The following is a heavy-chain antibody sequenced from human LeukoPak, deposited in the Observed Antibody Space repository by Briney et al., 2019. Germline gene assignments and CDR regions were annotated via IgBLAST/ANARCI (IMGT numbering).Heavy chain of an antibody. CDR2: ISAYNGNT. Sequence: ASVKVSRKASGYTFTSYYMHWVRQAPGQGLEWMGWISAYNGNTNYAQKLQGRVTMTTDTSTSTAYMELRSLRSDDTAVYYCAASGSWDYFDYWGQGTLVTVSS. V-gene: IGHV1-18*04. J-gene: IGHJ4*02. CDR3: AASGSWDYFDY. CDR1: GYTFTSYY. D-gene: IGHD1-26*01.